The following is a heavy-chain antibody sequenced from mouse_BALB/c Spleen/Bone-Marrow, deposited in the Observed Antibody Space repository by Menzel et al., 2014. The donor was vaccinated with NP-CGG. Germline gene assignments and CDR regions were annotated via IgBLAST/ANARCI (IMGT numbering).Heavy chain of an antibody. CDR3: ARSGYGDYYAMDY. CDR2: ISSGSSTI. CDR1: GFTFSSFG. V-gene: IGHV5-17*02. J-gene: IGHJ4*01. D-gene: IGHD2-10*02. Sequence: EVKLVESGGGLVQPGGSRKLSCAASGFTFSSFGIHWVRQAPEKGLEWVAYISSGSSTIYYADTVKGRFTISRDNPKNTLFLQMTSLRSGDTAMYYCARSGYGDYYAMDYWGQGTSVTVSS.